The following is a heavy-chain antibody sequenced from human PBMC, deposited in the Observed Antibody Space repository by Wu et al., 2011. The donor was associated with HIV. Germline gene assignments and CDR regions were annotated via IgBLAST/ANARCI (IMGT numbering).Heavy chain of an antibody. CDR3: AREGGHSSGFDY. V-gene: IGHV1-2*02. Sequence: QVQLAQSGAEVKKPGASVKISCKASGYTFTAYYIYWLRQAPGMGLEWMGWINPHNGGIKSAKKFQGRITMTRDTTIDTAYMELSGLTSDDTAFYFCAREGGHSSGFDYWGQGALVTVTS. J-gene: IGHJ4*02. CDR2: INPHNGGI. CDR1: GYTFTAYY. D-gene: IGHD3-10*01.